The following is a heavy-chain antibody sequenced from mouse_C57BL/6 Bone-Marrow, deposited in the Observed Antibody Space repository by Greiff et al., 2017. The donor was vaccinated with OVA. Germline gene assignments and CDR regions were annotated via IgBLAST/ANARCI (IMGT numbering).Heavy chain of an antibody. D-gene: IGHD4-1*01. CDR3: ATPPELGGGFAY. CDR1: GYTFTSYW. Sequence: QQSCKASGYTFTSYWMHWVKQRPGRGLEWIGRIDPNSGGTKYNEKFKSKATLTVDKPSSTAYMQLSSLTSEDSAVYYCATPPELGGGFAYWGQGTLVTVSA. J-gene: IGHJ3*01. CDR2: IDPNSGGT. V-gene: IGHV1-72*01.